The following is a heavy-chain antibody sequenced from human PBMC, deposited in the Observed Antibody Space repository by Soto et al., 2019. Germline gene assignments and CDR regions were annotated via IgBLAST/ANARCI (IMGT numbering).Heavy chain of an antibody. V-gene: IGHV4-59*01. Sequence: SETLSLTCTVSGGSMSEYFWSWIRQSPGKGLEWIGYIYYLGSTDYNPSLKSRVTISVDTSKRQFSLRLTSVTAADTAVYYCARDGYDGSGSPYPAYWGPGTQVTVS. CDR3: ARDGYDGSGSPYPAY. CDR1: GGSMSEYF. J-gene: IGHJ4*02. CDR2: IYYLGST. D-gene: IGHD3-10*01.